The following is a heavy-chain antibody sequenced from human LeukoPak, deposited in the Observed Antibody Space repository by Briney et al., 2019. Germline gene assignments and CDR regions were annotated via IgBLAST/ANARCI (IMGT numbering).Heavy chain of an antibody. J-gene: IGHJ4*02. Sequence: PGGSLRLSCAAFSGFAMSSVRQAPGRGLEWVSAINGRGDDTYYPDSVKGRFTISRDNSNNTLYLQMNSLRAEDTAVYYCAKGHRSSSSFFDSWGQGILVTVSS. CDR1: SGFA. V-gene: IGHV3-23*01. D-gene: IGHD6-19*01. CDR2: INGRGDDT. CDR3: AKGHRSSSSFFDS.